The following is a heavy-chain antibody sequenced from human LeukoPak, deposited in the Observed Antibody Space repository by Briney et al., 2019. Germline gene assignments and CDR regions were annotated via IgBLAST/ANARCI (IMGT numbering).Heavy chain of an antibody. V-gene: IGHV7-4-1*02. J-gene: IGHJ4*02. D-gene: IGHD3-22*01. CDR1: GYTFTSYA. CDR2: INTNTRNP. Sequence: ASVKVSCKASGYTFTSYAMNWVRQAPGQGLEWMGWINTNTRNPTYAQGFAGHFVFSLDTSVNTAYLQIRSLKPEDTAVYYCARGRRRTFYYDSFWSGTPATTRNFDYWGQGTLVTVSS. CDR3: ARGRRRTFYYDSFWSGTPATTRNFDY.